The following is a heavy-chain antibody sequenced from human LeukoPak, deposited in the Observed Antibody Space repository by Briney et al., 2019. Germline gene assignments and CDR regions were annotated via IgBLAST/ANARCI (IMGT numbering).Heavy chain of an antibody. CDR2: INPGGGST. CDR3: ARVTGYYDSSGLLGSDFDY. J-gene: IGHJ4*02. Sequence: ASVKVSCKASGYTFTSYYMHWVRQAPGQGLEWMGIINPGGGSTSYAQKFQGRVTMTRDMSTSTVYMELSSLRSEDTAVYYCARVTGYYDSSGLLGSDFDYWGQGTLVTVSS. CDR1: GYTFTSYY. V-gene: IGHV1-46*01. D-gene: IGHD3-22*01.